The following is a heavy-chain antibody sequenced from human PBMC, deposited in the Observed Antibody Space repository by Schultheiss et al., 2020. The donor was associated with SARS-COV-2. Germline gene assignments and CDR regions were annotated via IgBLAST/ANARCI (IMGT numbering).Heavy chain of an antibody. Sequence: GGSLRLSCAASGFTFSDSAMHWVRHASGKGLEWVGRIRSKTNGYATSYAPSVKDRFTVSRDDSKNTAYLQMNSLKTEDTAVYYCTTLVVGSSDFDYWGQGTLVTVSS. J-gene: IGHJ4*02. V-gene: IGHV3-73*01. CDR3: TTLVVGSSDFDY. D-gene: IGHD3-22*01. CDR1: GFTFSDSA. CDR2: IRSKTNGYAT.